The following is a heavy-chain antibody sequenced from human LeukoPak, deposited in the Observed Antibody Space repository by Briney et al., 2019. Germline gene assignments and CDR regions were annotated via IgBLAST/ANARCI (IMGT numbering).Heavy chain of an antibody. D-gene: IGHD3-10*01. J-gene: IGHJ1*01. CDR3: ARGELLLWFGELFGAEYFQH. CDR1: GGSISSYY. V-gene: IGHV4-59*12. CDR2: IYYSGST. Sequence: SETLSLTCSVSGGSISSYYWSWIRQPPGKGLEWIGYIYYSGSTNYNPSLKSRVTISVDTSKNQFSLKLGSVTAADTAVYYCARGELLLWFGELFGAEYFQHWGQGTLVTVSS.